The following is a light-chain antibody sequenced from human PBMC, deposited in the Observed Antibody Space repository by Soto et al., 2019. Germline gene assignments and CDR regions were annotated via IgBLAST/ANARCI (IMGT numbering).Light chain of an antibody. V-gene: IGLV2-14*01. CDR1: SSDVGSYNY. J-gene: IGLJ1*01. Sequence: QSALTQPASVSGSPGQSITISCTGTSSDVGSYNYVSWYQQHPSKAPRLMIYASSNRPSGVSHRFSGSRSGNSASLTISGLQAEDEADYFCSSSTSGSTLYVFGSGTKVTVL. CDR2: ASS. CDR3: SSSTSGSTLYV.